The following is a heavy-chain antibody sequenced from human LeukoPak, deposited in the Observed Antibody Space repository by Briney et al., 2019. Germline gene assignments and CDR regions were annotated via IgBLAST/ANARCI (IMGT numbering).Heavy chain of an antibody. V-gene: IGHV3-21*01. Sequence: PGGSLRLSCAASGFTFSSYSMNWVRQAPGKGLEWVSSISSSSSYIYYADSMKGRFTISRDNAKHSLYLQMNSLRAEDTAVYYCARDLPSWQQLGNDAFDIWGQGTMVTVSS. CDR1: GFTFSSYS. CDR2: ISSSSSYI. CDR3: ARDLPSWQQLGNDAFDI. J-gene: IGHJ3*02. D-gene: IGHD6-13*01.